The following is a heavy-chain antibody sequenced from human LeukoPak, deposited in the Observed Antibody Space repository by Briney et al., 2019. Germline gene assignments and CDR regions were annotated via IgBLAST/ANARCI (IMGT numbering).Heavy chain of an antibody. V-gene: IGHV1-46*01. J-gene: IGHJ4*02. D-gene: IGHD3-10*01. Sequence: ASVKVSCKASAYTFTGYYMQWVRLAPGQGLEWMGIINPSGGGTRYAQKFQGRVTMTRDTSTSTVYMELSSLRSEDTAVYYCAREGSGSLPHLDHWGQGTLVTVSS. CDR2: INPSGGGT. CDR1: AYTFTGYY. CDR3: AREGSGSLPHLDH.